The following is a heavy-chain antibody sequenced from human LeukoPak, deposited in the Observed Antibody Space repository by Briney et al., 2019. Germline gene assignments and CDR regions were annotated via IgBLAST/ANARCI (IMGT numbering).Heavy chain of an antibody. CDR3: ARKGLRFDWFDP. CDR2: INPNSGGT. Sequence: ASVKVSCKASGYTFTGYYMHWVRQAPGQGLEWMGRINPNSGGTNYAQKFQGRVTMTRDTSISTAYMELCRLRSDDTAVYYCARKGLRFDWFDPWGQGTLVTVSS. J-gene: IGHJ5*02. D-gene: IGHD5-12*01. CDR1: GYTFTGYY. V-gene: IGHV1-2*06.